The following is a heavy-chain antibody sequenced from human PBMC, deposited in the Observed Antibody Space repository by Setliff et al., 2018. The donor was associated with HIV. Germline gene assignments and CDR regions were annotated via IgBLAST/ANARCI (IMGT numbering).Heavy chain of an antibody. CDR2: VDPEDGET. V-gene: IGHV1-69-2*01. D-gene: IGHD3-22*01. CDR3: ARETEVKGYYDSSGSWGLGY. J-gene: IGHJ4*02. Sequence: ASVKVSCKASGYTFTDYYMHWVQQAPGKGLEWMGRVDPEDGETIYAEKFQGRVTITADTSTDTAYMELSSLRSDDTAVYYCARETEVKGYYDSSGSWGLGYWGQGTLVTVSS. CDR1: GYTFTDYY.